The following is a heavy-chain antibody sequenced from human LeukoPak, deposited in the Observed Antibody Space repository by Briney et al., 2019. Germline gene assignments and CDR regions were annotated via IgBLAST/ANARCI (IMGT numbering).Heavy chain of an antibody. V-gene: IGHV3-23*01. CDR1: GFTFSSYA. CDR2: LSGGGDST. Sequence: QPGGSLRLSCAASGFTFSSYAMTWVRQAPGKGLEWVSALSGGGDSTYYADSVQGRFTISRDNSKNTLYLQMNSLRAEDTAVYYCAKGPGYCSSTSCPADYWGQGTLVTVSS. CDR3: AKGPGYCSSTSCPADY. J-gene: IGHJ4*02. D-gene: IGHD2-2*01.